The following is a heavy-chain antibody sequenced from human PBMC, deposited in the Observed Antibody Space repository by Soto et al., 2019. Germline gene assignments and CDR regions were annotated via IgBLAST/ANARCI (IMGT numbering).Heavy chain of an antibody. CDR3: ARDRRATGVIGTTDTMAV. V-gene: IGHV1-2*04. Sequence: ASVNVSCKASGYTFTTYYIHWVRQAPGRGLEWMGWINPSSGCTNYAQRFQGWVTMTRDTSISTAYMELNRLKSDDTAVYYCARDRRATGVIGTTDTMAVWGQGTRVTVSS. CDR2: INPSSGCT. J-gene: IGHJ6*02. D-gene: IGHD1-20*01. CDR1: GYTFTTYY.